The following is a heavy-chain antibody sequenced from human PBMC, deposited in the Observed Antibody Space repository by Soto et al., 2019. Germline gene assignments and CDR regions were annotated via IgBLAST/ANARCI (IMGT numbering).Heavy chain of an antibody. D-gene: IGHD2-2*02. CDR1: GGSVSSDTHY. CDR3: ARFVRSCSGTTCYTRADV. V-gene: IGHV4-61*01. CDR2: IYSSGST. Sequence: LSLTCTVSGGSVSSDTHYWSWIRQPPGKRPEWIGFIYSSGSTNYNPSLKSRVTMSVDTSKNQFSLKLRSVIVADTAVYHCARFVRSCSGTTCYTRADVWGQGTTVTVSS. J-gene: IGHJ6*02.